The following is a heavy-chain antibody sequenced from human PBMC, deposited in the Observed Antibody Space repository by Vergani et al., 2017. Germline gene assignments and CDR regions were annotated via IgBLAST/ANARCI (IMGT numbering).Heavy chain of an antibody. CDR1: GFTFSSYW. D-gene: IGHD4-17*01. V-gene: IGHV3-30-3*01. Sequence: VQLVESGGGLVQPGGSLRLSCAASGFTFSSYWMHWVRQAPGKGLEWVAVISYDGSNKYYADSVKGRFTISRDNSKNTLYLQMNSLRAEDTAVYYCARDPTVTADYYYYYGMDVWGQGTTVTVSS. CDR3: ARDPTVTADYYYYYGMDV. CDR2: ISYDGSNK. J-gene: IGHJ6*02.